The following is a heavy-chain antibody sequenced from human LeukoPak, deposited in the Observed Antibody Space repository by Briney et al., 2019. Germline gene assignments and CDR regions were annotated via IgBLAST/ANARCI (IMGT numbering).Heavy chain of an antibody. J-gene: IGHJ6*02. V-gene: IGHV1-18*01. CDR3: ARADTSGHYYYYYGMDV. CDR1: GYTFTSYG. CDR2: ISAYNGNT. Sequence: ASVTVSCKASGYTFTSYGISWVRQAPGQGLEWMGWISAYNGNTNYAQKLQGRVTMTTDTSTSTAYMELRSLRSDDTAVYYCARADTSGHYYYYYGMDVWGQGTTVTVSS. D-gene: IGHD1-1*01.